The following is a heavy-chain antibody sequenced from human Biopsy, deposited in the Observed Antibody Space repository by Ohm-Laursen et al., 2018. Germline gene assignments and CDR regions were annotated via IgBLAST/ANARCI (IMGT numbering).Heavy chain of an antibody. CDR1: GGSISSRNHY. V-gene: IGHV4-39*01. D-gene: IGHD3-3*01. J-gene: IGHJ4*02. Sequence: SDTLSLTCSVSGGSISSRNHYWGWLRQPPGKGLEWIGHVYYSGSTFYNSSLESRVTVSVDTSKNQFHLRLTSMSASDTAVYYCAGHSLDDFWSGAHYYFDYWGLGTLVTVSS. CDR2: VYYSGST. CDR3: AGHSLDDFWSGAHYYFDY.